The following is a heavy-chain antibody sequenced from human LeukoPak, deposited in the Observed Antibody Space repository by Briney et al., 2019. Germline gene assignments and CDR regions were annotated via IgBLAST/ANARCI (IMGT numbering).Heavy chain of an antibody. J-gene: IGHJ4*02. CDR3: ARVKYCGGDCYSHFDY. Sequence: SVKVSCKASGGTFSSYAISWVRQAPGQGLEWMGGIIPIFGTENYAQKFQGRVTITADESTSTAYMELSSLRSEDTAVYYCARVKYCGGDCYSHFDYWGQGTLVTVSS. V-gene: IGHV1-69*13. CDR1: GGTFSSYA. CDR2: IIPIFGTE. D-gene: IGHD2-21*01.